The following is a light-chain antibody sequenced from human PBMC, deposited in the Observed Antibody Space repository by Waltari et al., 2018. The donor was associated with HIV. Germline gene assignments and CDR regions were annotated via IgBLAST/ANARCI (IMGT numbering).Light chain of an antibody. V-gene: IGKV3-20*01. CDR2: GAS. Sequence: EIVLTQSPGTLSLSPGERAALSCRASQSVSTSLAWLQQRPGQAPRLLIYGASSRAAGIPDRFSGSGSGTDFTLTISRLEPEDFAVYYCHQSGSSPPTFGGGTKVEIK. CDR1: QSVSTS. J-gene: IGKJ4*01. CDR3: HQSGSSPPT.